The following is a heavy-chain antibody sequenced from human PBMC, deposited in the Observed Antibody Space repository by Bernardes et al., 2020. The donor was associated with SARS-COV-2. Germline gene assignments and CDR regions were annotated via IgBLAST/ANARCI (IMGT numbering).Heavy chain of an antibody. J-gene: IGHJ2*01. D-gene: IGHD3-22*01. Sequence: TLSLTCTVSGDSVSSSSYFWGWIRQPPGKGLEWIGSIYYGGITYYNPSLKSRAPISVDTSKNQFSLQLTSVTAADTAMYYCASTPVTMILVVITYYYFDLWGRGTLVTVSS. CDR3: ASTPVTMILVVITYYYFDL. CDR1: GDSVSSSSYF. CDR2: IYYGGIT. V-gene: IGHV4-39*01.